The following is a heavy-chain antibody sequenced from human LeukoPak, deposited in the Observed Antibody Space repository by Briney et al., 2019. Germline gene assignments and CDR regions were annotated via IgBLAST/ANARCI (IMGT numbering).Heavy chain of an antibody. CDR2: INPSGGST. CDR3: ARDYRYSGSYHKSSFDY. J-gene: IGHJ4*02. D-gene: IGHD1-26*01. V-gene: IGHV1-46*01. Sequence: ASVKVSCKASGYTFTSYYIHWVRQAPGQGLEWMGIINPSGGSTSYAQKFQGRVTMTRDTSPSTVYMELSSLRSEDTAVYYCARDYRYSGSYHKSSFDYWGQGTLVTVSS. CDR1: GYTFTSYY.